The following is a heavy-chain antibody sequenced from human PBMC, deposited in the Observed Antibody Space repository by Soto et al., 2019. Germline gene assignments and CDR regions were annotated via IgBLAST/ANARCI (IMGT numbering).Heavy chain of an antibody. CDR1: GGSFSGYY. CDR3: ARRPAHYDFWTRYRDPNDYYMDV. V-gene: IGHV4-34*01. CDR2: INHSGGT. D-gene: IGHD3-3*01. J-gene: IGHJ6*03. Sequence: QVHLQQCGAGLLKPSETVSLTCAVYGGSFSGYYWNWIRQSPGKGLEWIGEINHSGGTSYNPSLKSRVTISVDTSKNQFSVRLSSVTAADTAVYYCARRPAHYDFWTRYRDPNDYYMDVCGKGTTVTVSS.